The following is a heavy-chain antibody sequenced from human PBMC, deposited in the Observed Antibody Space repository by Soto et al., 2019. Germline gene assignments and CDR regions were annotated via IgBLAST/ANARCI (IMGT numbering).Heavy chain of an antibody. CDR3: ARAPVYYDFWSGQAGFDP. Sequence: ASVKVSCKASGYTFTSYDIYWVRQANAQGLEWMGWINPNTGNSGYAQKFQGRVTMTSDTSTSTAHMELSSLRSEDTAVYYCARAPVYYDFWSGQAGFDPWGQGTLVTVSS. V-gene: IGHV1-8*01. J-gene: IGHJ5*02. CDR1: GYTFTSYD. D-gene: IGHD3-3*01. CDR2: INPNTGNS.